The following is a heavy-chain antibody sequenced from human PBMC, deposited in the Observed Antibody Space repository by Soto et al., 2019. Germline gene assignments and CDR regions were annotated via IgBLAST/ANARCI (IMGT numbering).Heavy chain of an antibody. CDR3: AMGYYYGSGSYPQFDY. V-gene: IGHV3-30*03. D-gene: IGHD3-10*01. CDR1: GFTFSSYG. J-gene: IGHJ4*02. Sequence: GGSLRLSCAASGFTFSSYGMHWVRQAPGKGLEWVAVISYDGSNKYYADSVKGRFTISRDNSKNTLYLQMNSLGAEDTAVYYCAMGYYYGSGSYPQFDYWGQGTLVTVSS. CDR2: ISYDGSNK.